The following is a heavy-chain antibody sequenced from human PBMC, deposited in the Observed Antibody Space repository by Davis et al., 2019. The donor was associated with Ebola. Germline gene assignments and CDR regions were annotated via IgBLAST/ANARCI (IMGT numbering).Heavy chain of an antibody. J-gene: IGHJ4*02. CDR1: GFPVSRNY. V-gene: IGHV3-66*01. CDR2: LHSGGST. Sequence: PGGSLRLSCVASGFPVSRNYLSCVRQAPGQGLEWVSLLHSGGSTYYADSVKGRFTISRDNSKNTVYLQRNSLRAEGPAVYYCAGNSGYDLGEGYWGKGTLVTVSS. CDR3: AGNSGYDLGEGY. D-gene: IGHD5-12*01.